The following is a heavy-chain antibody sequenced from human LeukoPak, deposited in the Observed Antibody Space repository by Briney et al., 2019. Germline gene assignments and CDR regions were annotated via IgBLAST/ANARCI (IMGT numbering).Heavy chain of an antibody. Sequence: GSLRLSCAASGFTFSTYWMSWVRQAPGKGLEWVANINQDESEKYYVDSVKGRFTISRDNAKNSLYLQMNSLRAEDTAVYYCARVGLLWFGEFDYWGQGTLVTVSS. J-gene: IGHJ4*02. CDR3: ARVGLLWFGEFDY. D-gene: IGHD3-10*01. CDR1: GFTFSTYW. V-gene: IGHV3-7*05. CDR2: INQDESEK.